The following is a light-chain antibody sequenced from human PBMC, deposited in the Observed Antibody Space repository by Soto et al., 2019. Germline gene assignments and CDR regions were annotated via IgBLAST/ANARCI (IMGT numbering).Light chain of an antibody. CDR1: QDISSF. J-gene: IGKJ4*01. CDR3: QQTESYPST. CDR2: AAS. Sequence: DIQMTQSPSSLSASVGDRVTITCQASQDISSFLAWYQQKPGKAPKLLIFAASTLQSGVPSRFSGSGSGTDFTLTISSLQPEDFATYYCQQTESYPSTFGGGTKVDIK. V-gene: IGKV1-9*01.